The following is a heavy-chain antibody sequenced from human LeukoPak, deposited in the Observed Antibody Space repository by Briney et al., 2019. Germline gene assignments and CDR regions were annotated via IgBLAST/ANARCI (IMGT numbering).Heavy chain of an antibody. J-gene: IGHJ4*02. Sequence: SGTLSLTCAVSGGSISSSNWWSGVRRPPGKGLEWIGEIYHSGSTNYNPSLKSRVTISVDKSKNQFSLKLSSVTAADTDVYYCARTVKGVQLERHRWFDYWGQGTLVTVSS. D-gene: IGHD1-1*01. CDR3: ARTVKGVQLERHRWFDY. CDR1: GGSISSSNW. V-gene: IGHV4-4*02. CDR2: IYHSGST.